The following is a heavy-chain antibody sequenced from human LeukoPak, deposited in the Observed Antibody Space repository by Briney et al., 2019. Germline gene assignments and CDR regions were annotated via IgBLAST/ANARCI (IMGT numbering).Heavy chain of an antibody. V-gene: IGHV4-59*01. CDR3: AREWELVYFDY. CDR2: IYYSGST. CDR1: GGSISSYY. J-gene: IGHJ4*02. Sequence: SETLSLTCTLSGGSISSYYWSWIRQPPGKGLEWIGYIYYSGSTNYNPSLKSRVTISVDTSKNQFSLKLSSVTAADTAVYYCAREWELVYFDYWGQGTLVTVSS. D-gene: IGHD1-26*01.